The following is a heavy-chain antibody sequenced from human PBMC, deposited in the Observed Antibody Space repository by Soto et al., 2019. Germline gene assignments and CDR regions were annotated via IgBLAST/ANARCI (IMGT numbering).Heavy chain of an antibody. CDR3: ARAVEYGRELSPPYYYYGMDV. V-gene: IGHV4-4*02. Sequence: SETLSLSCTISGVSISSGKWWSWVRQPPGEGLEWIGEIFHTGNTDYKPSLKSRVSILVDKSKNQFSLNLDSVTAADTAVYYCARAVEYGRELSPPYYYYGMDVWGQGTTVTVSS. D-gene: IGHD2-8*02. J-gene: IGHJ6*02. CDR2: IFHTGNT. CDR1: GVSISSGKW.